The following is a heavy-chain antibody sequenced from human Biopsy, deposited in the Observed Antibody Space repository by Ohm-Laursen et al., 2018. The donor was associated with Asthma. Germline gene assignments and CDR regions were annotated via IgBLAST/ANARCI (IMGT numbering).Heavy chain of an antibody. V-gene: IGHV3-30*18. J-gene: IGHJ4*02. D-gene: IGHD1-26*01. CDR1: GFTFSNYG. CDR3: AKDVFPGWELRRGPDY. CDR2: ISFDGSNK. Sequence: SLRLSCAASGFTFSNYGMHWVRQAPGKGLDWVAVISFDGSNKNYTDSVKGRFTTSRDSSRNTLHLQMNSLRAEDTAVYYCAKDVFPGWELRRGPDYWGQGTLVTVSS.